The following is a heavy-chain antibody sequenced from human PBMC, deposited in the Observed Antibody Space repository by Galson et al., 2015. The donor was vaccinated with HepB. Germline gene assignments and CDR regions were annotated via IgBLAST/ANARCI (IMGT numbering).Heavy chain of an antibody. V-gene: IGHV3-30*18. J-gene: IGHJ6*02. CDR1: GFTFSSYG. Sequence: SLRLSCAASGFTFSSYGMHWLRQAPGKGLEWVAVISYDGSNKYYADSVKGRFTISRDNSKNTLYLQMNSLRAEDTAVYYCAKAHDYGDLEDYYYYGMDVWGQGTTVTVSS. D-gene: IGHD4-17*01. CDR3: AKAHDYGDLEDYYYYGMDV. CDR2: ISYDGSNK.